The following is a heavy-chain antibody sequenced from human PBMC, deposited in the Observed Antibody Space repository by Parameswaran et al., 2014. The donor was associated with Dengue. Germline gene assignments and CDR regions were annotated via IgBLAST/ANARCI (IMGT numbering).Heavy chain of an antibody. J-gene: IGHJ6*02. CDR1: GYSFTSYW. CDR2: IYPGDSDT. Sequence: GGSLRLSCKGSGYSFTSYWIGWVRQMPGKGLEWMGIIYPGDSDTRYSPSFQGQVTISADKSISTAYLQWSSLKASDTAMYYCARRYDGDYGQNYGMDVWGQGTTVTVSS. V-gene: IGHV5-51*01. CDR3: ARRYDGDYGQNYGMDV. D-gene: IGHD4-17*01.